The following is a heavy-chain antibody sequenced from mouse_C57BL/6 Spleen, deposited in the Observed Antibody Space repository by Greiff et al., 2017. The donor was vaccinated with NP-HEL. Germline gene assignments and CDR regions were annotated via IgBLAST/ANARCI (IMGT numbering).Heavy chain of an antibody. CDR1: GYAFSSYW. J-gene: IGHJ1*03. D-gene: IGHD1-1*01. Sequence: QVQLQQSGAELVKPGASVKISCKASGYAFSSYWMNWVKQRPGKGLEWIGQIYPGDGDTNYNGKFKGKATLTADKSSSTAYMQLSSLTSEDSAVYFCAREETTVVDWYFDVWGTGTTVTVSS. CDR3: AREETTVVDWYFDV. V-gene: IGHV1-80*01. CDR2: IYPGDGDT.